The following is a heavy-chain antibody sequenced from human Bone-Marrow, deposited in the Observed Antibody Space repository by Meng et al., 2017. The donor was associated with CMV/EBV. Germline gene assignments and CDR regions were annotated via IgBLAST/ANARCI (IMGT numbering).Heavy chain of an antibody. CDR3: ARRVVPAADDYYGMDV. V-gene: IGHV3-30*02. Sequence: GESLKISCAASGFTFSSYGMHWVRQAPGKGLEWVAFIRYDGSNKYYADSVKGRFTISRDNSKNTLYLQMNSLRAEDTAVYYCARRVVPAADDYYGMDVWGQGNTVTVSS. CDR1: GFTFSSYG. D-gene: IGHD2-2*01. J-gene: IGHJ6*02. CDR2: IRYDGSNK.